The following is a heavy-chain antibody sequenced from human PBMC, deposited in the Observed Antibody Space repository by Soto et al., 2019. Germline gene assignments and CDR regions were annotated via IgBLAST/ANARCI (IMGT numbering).Heavy chain of an antibody. CDR3: AKIPAAAGTVF. CDR1: GFTFSSYA. J-gene: IGHJ4*02. D-gene: IGHD6-13*01. Sequence: EVQLLESGGGLVQPGGSLRLSCAASGFTFSSYAMSWVRQAPGKGLEWVSAIGDSGVSTYYADSVKGRITISRDNSKNTLDLQMNRLRARDPARYYCAKIPAAAGTVFWGQGTLVTVSS. V-gene: IGHV3-23*01. CDR2: IGDSGVST.